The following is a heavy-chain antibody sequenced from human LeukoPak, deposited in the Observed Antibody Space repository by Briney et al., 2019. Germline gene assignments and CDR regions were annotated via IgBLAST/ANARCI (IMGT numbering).Heavy chain of an antibody. D-gene: IGHD3-22*01. CDR2: VYPGDSDT. V-gene: IGHV5-51*01. Sequence: GESLKISCRASGYSFTSYWVGWVRQMPGKGLEWMGIVYPGDSDTRYSPSFQGQVSISADRSIGTAYLQWSSLKASDSAMYYCARIVVVITTPYYFDFWGQGTLVTVSS. CDR1: GYSFTSYW. CDR3: ARIVVVITTPYYFDF. J-gene: IGHJ4*02.